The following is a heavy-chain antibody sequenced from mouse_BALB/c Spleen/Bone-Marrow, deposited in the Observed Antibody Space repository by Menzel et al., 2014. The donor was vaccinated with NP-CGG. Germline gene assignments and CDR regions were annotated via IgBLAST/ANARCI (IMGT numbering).Heavy chain of an antibody. Sequence: QVQLQQSGSVLVRPGASVKLSCKASGYTFTNSWIHWAKQRPGQGLEWIGEIHPNSGNTNYNEKFKGKVTLTADISSSTAYVDLSSLTSEDSAVYYCARALGDGYYYAMDYWGQGTSVTVSS. CDR3: ARALGDGYYYAMDY. CDR1: GYTFTNSW. J-gene: IGHJ4*01. V-gene: IGHV1S130*01. D-gene: IGHD2-3*01. CDR2: IHPNSGNT.